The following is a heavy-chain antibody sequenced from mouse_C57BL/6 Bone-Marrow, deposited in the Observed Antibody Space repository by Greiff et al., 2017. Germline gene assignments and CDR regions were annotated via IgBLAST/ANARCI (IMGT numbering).Heavy chain of an antibody. CDR1: GYTFTNYW. Sequence: QVQLKESGAELVRPGTSVKMSCKASGYTFTNYWIGWAKQSPGHGLEWIGDIYPGGGYTTYNKKFKGKATLTADQSSSTAYMQFSSLTSEDSAIYYWARLYPNDLDYWGQGTTLTVSS. CDR2: IYPGGGYT. J-gene: IGHJ2*01. V-gene: IGHV1-63*01. D-gene: IGHD2-12*01. CDR3: ARLYPNDLDY.